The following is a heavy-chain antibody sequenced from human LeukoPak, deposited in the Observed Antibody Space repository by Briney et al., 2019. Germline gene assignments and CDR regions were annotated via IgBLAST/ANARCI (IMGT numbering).Heavy chain of an antibody. CDR1: GGSVSSGSYY. CDR3: ARGDRLYSSSWYSDAFDI. Sequence: SETLSLTCTVSGGSVSSGSYYWSWIRQPPGKGLEWIGYIYYSGSTNYNPSLKSRVTISVDTSKNQFSLKPSSVTAADTAVYYCARGDRLYSSSWYSDAFDIWGQGTMVTVSS. J-gene: IGHJ3*02. V-gene: IGHV4-61*01. CDR2: IYYSGST. D-gene: IGHD6-13*01.